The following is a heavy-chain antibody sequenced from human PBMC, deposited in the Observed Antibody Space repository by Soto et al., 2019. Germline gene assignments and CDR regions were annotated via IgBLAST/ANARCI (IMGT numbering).Heavy chain of an antibody. CDR3: ARAPPPSSQKKTWSDP. Sequence: SETLSLTCAVSGGSMRNVYWSWIRQPPGKRLEWIGFIFHSGNAKYNPSLKSRVTISVDTSKSQFSLTLSSVTAADKAGYYCARAPPPSSQKKTWSDPGGQGTLVTVPS. V-gene: IGHV4-59*12. CDR2: IFHSGNA. CDR1: GGSMRNVY. J-gene: IGHJ5*02.